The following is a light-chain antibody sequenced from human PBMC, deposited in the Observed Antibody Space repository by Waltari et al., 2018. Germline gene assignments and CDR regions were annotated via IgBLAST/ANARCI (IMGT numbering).Light chain of an antibody. CDR1: QSVSSSY. Sequence: EIVLTQSPGTLSLSPGERATLSCRASQSVSSSYLAWYQQKPGQAPRLLIYGASSRATGNPDRFSGSGSGTDFTLTISRLEPEDFAVYYCQQYGSSPPEATFGQGTKVEIK. CDR3: QQYGSSPPEAT. CDR2: GAS. J-gene: IGKJ1*01. V-gene: IGKV3-20*01.